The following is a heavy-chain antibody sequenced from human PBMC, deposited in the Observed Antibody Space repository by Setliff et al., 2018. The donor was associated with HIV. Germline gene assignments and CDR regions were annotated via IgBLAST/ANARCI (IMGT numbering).Heavy chain of an antibody. CDR3: ARIRAAALLNAFDI. CDR1: GGTFSSSA. V-gene: IGHV1-69*05. Sequence: SVKVSCKASGGTFSSSAISWVRQAPGQGLEWMGGIIPIFATPNYAQKFQGRVTMTTDTTSSTAYMELRSLRSDDTAMYYCARIRAAALLNAFDIWGQGTMVTVSS. CDR2: IIPIFATP. J-gene: IGHJ3*02. D-gene: IGHD2-15*01.